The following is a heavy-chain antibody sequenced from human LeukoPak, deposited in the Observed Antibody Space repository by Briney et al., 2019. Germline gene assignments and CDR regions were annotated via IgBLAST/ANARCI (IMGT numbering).Heavy chain of an antibody. Sequence: SVKVSCKASGGTFSSYAISWVRQAPGQGLEWMGGIIPIFGTANYAQKFQGRVTITADKSTSTAYMELSSLRSEDTAVYYCAQDLAYIRFDNWGQGTLVTVSS. CDR2: IIPIFGTA. D-gene: IGHD1-1*01. CDR1: GGTFSSYA. V-gene: IGHV1-69*06. J-gene: IGHJ4*02. CDR3: AQDLAYIRFDN.